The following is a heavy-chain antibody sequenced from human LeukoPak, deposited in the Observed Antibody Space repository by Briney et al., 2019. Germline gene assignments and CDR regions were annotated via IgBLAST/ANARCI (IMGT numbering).Heavy chain of an antibody. J-gene: IGHJ4*02. CDR3: ARDDYSNHDSAD. Sequence: SQTPSLPRTDPGYSVRRRCYWPWVRQPPGKGLEWIGNIVPVHGGNTKYSSSLKGRVTISADTSKNQFSLRLNSVTAADTAVYYCARDDYSNHDSADWGQGTPVTVSS. V-gene: IGHV4-38-2*02. CDR2: IVPVHGGNT. CDR1: GYSVRRRCY. D-gene: IGHD4-11*01.